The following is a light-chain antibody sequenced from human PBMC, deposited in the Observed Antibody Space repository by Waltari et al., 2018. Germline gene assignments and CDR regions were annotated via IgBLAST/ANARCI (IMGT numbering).Light chain of an antibody. Sequence: AIRITQSPSSLSASTGDRVTITCRASQGISSYLAWYQQKPGKAPTVLIYAASTLQSGVPSRFSGSGSGTDFTLTISCLQPEDFGTYYCQQTASAPITFGRGTKVDIK. CDR1: QGISSY. J-gene: IGKJ1*01. CDR2: AAS. V-gene: IGKV1-8*01. CDR3: QQTASAPIT.